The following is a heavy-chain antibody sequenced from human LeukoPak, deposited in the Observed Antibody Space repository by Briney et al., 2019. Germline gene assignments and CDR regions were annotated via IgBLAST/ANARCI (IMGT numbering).Heavy chain of an antibody. Sequence: SSETLSLTCTVSGGSISSSSYYWGWIRQPPGKGLEWIGSIYYSGSTYYNPSLKSRVTISVDTSKNQFSLKLSSVTAADTAVYYCATMWGWYSNWFDPWGQGTLVTVSS. CDR3: ATMWGWYSNWFDP. CDR2: IYYSGST. J-gene: IGHJ5*02. D-gene: IGHD2-21*01. CDR1: GGSISSSSYY. V-gene: IGHV4-39*01.